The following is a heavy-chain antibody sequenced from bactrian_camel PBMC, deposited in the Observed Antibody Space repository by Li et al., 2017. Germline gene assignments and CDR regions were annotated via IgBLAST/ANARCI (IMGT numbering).Heavy chain of an antibody. CDR2: IDNHSGPLHGRT. D-gene: IGHD5*01. V-gene: IGHV3S42*01. J-gene: IGHJ4*01. CDR1: GFLFNSAF. Sequence: EVQLVESGGGSAQPGGSLTLSCTGSGFLFNSAFMSWLRQAPGKEREGVAAIDNHSGPLHGRTSYADSVKGRFTVSRDTAKNTLYLQMNDLEPEDTGMYYCAAVEGIWGMTAIQSLEVPGPDNYYGQGTQVTVS. CDR3: AAVEGIWGMTAIQSLEVPGPDNY.